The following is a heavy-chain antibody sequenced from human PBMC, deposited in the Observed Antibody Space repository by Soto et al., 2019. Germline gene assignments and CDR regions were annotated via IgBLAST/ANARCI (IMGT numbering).Heavy chain of an antibody. CDR2: IYYNGRT. J-gene: IGHJ4*02. CDR1: DGYISTYD. Sequence: PSETLSLTCTVSDGYISTYDWSWIRQPPGKGLEWIGYIYYNGRTNYNPSLESRVTITLDTSKSQFSLKLSSVSAADTAVYYCGRDLSGYDIWSGPYFFDYWGPGTLVTVSS. CDR3: GRDLSGYDIWSGPYFFDY. V-gene: IGHV4-59*01. D-gene: IGHD3-3*01.